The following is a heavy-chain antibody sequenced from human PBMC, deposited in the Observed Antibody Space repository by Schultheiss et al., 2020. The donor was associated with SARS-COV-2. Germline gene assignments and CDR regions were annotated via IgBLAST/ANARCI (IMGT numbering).Heavy chain of an antibody. CDR1: GGSVNGGSYY. D-gene: IGHD4-17*01. Sequence: SETLSLTCTVSGGSVNGGSYYWSWIRQPPGKGLEWIGYIYYSGSTNYNPSLKSRVTISVDKSKNQFSLDLSSVTAADTAVYYCARHRTMTTSYDAFDIWGQGTMVTVSS. J-gene: IGHJ3*02. V-gene: IGHV4-61*01. CDR3: ARHRTMTTSYDAFDI. CDR2: IYYSGST.